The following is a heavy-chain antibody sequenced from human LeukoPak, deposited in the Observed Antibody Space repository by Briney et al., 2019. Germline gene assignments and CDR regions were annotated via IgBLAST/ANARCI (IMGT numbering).Heavy chain of an antibody. CDR3: ARHVVPRDYDFWSGYYSWFDP. CDR2: IYYSWST. J-gene: IGHJ5*02. Sequence: SETLSLTCTVSGRSISSYYWSWLRQPPAKGLEGMGYIYYSWSTNYNPSLKSRVTISVDTSKNQFSLKLSSVTAADAAVYYCARHVVPRDYDFWSGYYSWFDPWGQGTLVTVSS. V-gene: IGHV4-59*08. D-gene: IGHD3-3*01. CDR1: GRSISSYY.